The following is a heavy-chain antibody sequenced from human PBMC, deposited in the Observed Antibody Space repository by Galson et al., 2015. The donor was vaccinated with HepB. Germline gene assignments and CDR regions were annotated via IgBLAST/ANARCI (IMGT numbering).Heavy chain of an antibody. D-gene: IGHD2-2*01. CDR2: IIPIFGTA. CDR3: ARGRDIVVVPAVDYYYYGMDV. Sequence: SVKVSCKASGGTFSSYAISWVRQAPGQGLEWMGGIIPIFGTANYAQKFQGRVTITADESTSTAYMELSSLRSEDTAVYYCARGRDIVVVPAVDYYYYGMDVWGQGTTVTVSS. J-gene: IGHJ6*02. V-gene: IGHV1-69*13. CDR1: GGTFSSYA.